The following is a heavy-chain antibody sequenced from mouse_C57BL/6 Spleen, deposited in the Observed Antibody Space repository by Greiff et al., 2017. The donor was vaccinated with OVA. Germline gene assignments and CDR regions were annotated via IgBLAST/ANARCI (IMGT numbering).Heavy chain of an antibody. D-gene: IGHD1-1*01. Sequence: QVQLQQPGAELVRPGSSVKLSCKASGYTFTSYWMDWVKQRPGQGLEWIGNIYPSDSETHYNQKFKDKATLTVDKSSSTAYMQLSSLTSEDSAVYYCAVTTVVATEYYFDYWGQGTTLTVSS. J-gene: IGHJ2*01. CDR2: IYPSDSET. CDR1: GYTFTSYW. CDR3: AVTTVVATEYYFDY. V-gene: IGHV1-61*01.